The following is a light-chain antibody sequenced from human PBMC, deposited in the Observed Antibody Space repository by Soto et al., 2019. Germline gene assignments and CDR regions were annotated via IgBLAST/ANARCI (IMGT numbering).Light chain of an antibody. Sequence: ILMTQSPSSLSSSTGERATITCRASQSISSYLNWYQQKPGKAPKFLIYAASSLQSGVPARFSGSGSGTEFTLTISSLQPEDFATYYCQQCYSTPPTFGQGTKVDIK. V-gene: IGKV1-39*01. CDR2: AAS. CDR1: QSISSY. J-gene: IGKJ1*01. CDR3: QQCYSTPPT.